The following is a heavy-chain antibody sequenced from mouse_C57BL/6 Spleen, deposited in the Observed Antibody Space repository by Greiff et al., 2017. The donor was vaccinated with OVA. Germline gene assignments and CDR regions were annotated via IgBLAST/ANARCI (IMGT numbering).Heavy chain of an antibody. J-gene: IGHJ3*01. D-gene: IGHD2-4*01. CDR2: IYPGDGDT. CDR1: GYAFSSYW. Sequence: VQLQQSGAELVKPGASVKISCKASGYAFSSYWMNWVKQRPGKGLEWIGQIYPGDGDTNYNGKFKGKATLTADKSSSTAYMQLSSLTSEDSAVYFCANVYYDYDGALAYWGQGTLVTVSA. V-gene: IGHV1-80*01. CDR3: ANVYYDYDGALAY.